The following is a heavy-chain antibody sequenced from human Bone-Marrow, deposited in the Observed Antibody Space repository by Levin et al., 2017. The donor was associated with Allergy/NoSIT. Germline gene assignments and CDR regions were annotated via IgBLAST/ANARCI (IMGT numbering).Heavy chain of an antibody. Sequence: GGSLRLSCAASGFNFSDYYMSWIRQAPGKGLEWISYISNGSDSINYADSVKGRLTISRDNAKNSLYLQVANLRAEDTAVYYCTRDRGEWGQFYFDYWGQGILVTVSS. CDR2: ISNGSDSI. D-gene: IGHD1-26*01. J-gene: IGHJ4*02. CDR1: GFNFSDYY. V-gene: IGHV3-11*06. CDR3: TRDRGEWGQFYFDY.